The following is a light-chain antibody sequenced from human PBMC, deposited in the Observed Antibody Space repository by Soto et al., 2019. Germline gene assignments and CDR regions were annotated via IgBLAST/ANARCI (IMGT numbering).Light chain of an antibody. CDR3: TSFESSSPPYV. Sequence: QSALAQPASVSGSPGQSITISCTGTSSDVCADNYVSWYQHHPGKAPKLMIFDVSNRPSGVSNRFSGSKSGNTASLTISGLQAEDEADYYCTSFESSSPPYVLGTGTKLTVL. J-gene: IGLJ1*01. V-gene: IGLV2-14*03. CDR1: SSDVCADNY. CDR2: DVS.